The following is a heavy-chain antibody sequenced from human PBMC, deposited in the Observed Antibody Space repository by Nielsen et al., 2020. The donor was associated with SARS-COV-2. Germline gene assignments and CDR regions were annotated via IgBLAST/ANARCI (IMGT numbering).Heavy chain of an antibody. CDR3: ARGAQLRFLEWLSPRNWFDP. D-gene: IGHD3-3*01. J-gene: IGHJ5*02. V-gene: IGHV4-34*01. Sequence: GSLRLSCAASGFTFSSYGMHWVRQPPGKGLEWIGEINHSGSTNYNPSLKSRVTISVDTSKNQFSLKLSSVTAADTAVYYCARGAQLRFLEWLSPRNWFDPWGQGTLVTVSS. CDR2: INHSGST. CDR1: GFTFSSYG.